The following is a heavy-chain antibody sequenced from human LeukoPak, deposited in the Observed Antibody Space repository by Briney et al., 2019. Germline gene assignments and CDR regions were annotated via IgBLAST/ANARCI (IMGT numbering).Heavy chain of an antibody. V-gene: IGHV3-33*08. CDR1: GFTFSSCA. Sequence: PGGSLRLSCAASGFTFSSCAMSWVRQAPGKGLEWVAVIWYDGSNKYYADSVKGRFTISRDNSKNTLYLQMNSLRAEDTAVYYCARSPGGYCSSTSQDCYYYGMDVWGKGTTVTVSS. CDR2: IWYDGSNK. CDR3: ARSPGGYCSSTSQDCYYYGMDV. D-gene: IGHD2-2*01. J-gene: IGHJ6*04.